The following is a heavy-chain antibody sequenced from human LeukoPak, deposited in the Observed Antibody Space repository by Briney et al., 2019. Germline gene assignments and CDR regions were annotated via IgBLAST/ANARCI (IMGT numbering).Heavy chain of an antibody. CDR1: GYTFTGYY. CDR2: INPNSGGT. CDR3: ARVNINLNMRASYYDFWSGYPPDWFDP. D-gene: IGHD3-3*01. J-gene: IGHJ5*02. V-gene: IGHV1-2*02. Sequence: ASVKVSCKASGYTFTGYYMHWVRQAPGQGLEWMGWINPNSGGTNYAQKFQGRVTMTRDTSISTAYMELSRLRSDDTAVYYCARVNINLNMRASYYDFWSGYPPDWFDPWGQGTLVTVSS.